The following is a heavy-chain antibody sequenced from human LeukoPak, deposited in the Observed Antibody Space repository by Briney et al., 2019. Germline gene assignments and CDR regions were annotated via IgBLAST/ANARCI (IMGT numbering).Heavy chain of an antibody. Sequence: GGSLRLPCAASGFTFSSYSMNWVRQAPGKGLEWVSSISSSSSYIYYADSVKGRFTISRDNAKNSLYLQMNSLRAEDTAVYYCARDDGPYGMDVWGQGTTVTVSS. CDR3: ARDDGPYGMDV. J-gene: IGHJ6*02. CDR2: ISSSSSYI. V-gene: IGHV3-21*01. CDR1: GFTFSSYS.